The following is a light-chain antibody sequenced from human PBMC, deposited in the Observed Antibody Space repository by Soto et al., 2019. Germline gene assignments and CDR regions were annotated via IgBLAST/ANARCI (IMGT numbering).Light chain of an antibody. Sequence: EIVVTQSPASLSVSPGERATLSCRASQSVSSNLAWYQQKPGQAPRLLIYGASTRATGIPARFSGGGSGTEFTXTISSLQSXDXAVXXXQQYXXWXXXGXGTRLEIK. CDR3: QQYXXWXX. V-gene: IGKV3-15*01. CDR1: QSVSSN. CDR2: GAS. J-gene: IGKJ5*01.